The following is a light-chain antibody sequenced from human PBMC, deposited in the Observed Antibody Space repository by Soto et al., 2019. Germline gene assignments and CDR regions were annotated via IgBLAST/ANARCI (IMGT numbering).Light chain of an antibody. V-gene: IGKV1-5*03. CDR1: QSVSNW. J-gene: IGKJ1*01. Sequence: DIQMTQSPSTLSASVGDRVTITCRASQSVSNWLAWYQQKPGKAPNLLIYRASNLESGVPSRFSGSGSGTEFTLTISSLQPDDLATSYCQQYNSYSVTFGQGTKVEIK. CDR2: RAS. CDR3: QQYNSYSVT.